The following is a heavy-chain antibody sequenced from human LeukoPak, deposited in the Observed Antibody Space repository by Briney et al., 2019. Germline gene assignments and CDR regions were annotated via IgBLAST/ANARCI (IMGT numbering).Heavy chain of an antibody. J-gene: IGHJ3*02. Sequence: ASVKVSCKASGYTFTNYGISWVRQAPGQGFEWMGWISGYNGNTNYAQNLQGRVTMTIDTSTSTAYMELRSLRSDDTAVYYCARASVYYSDIWGQGTMVTVSS. CDR2: ISGYNGNT. CDR1: GYTFTNYG. CDR3: ARASVYYSDI. V-gene: IGHV1-18*01. D-gene: IGHD2/OR15-2a*01.